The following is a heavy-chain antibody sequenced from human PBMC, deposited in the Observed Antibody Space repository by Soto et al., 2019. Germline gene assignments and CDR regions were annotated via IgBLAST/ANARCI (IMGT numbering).Heavy chain of an antibody. CDR2: IYYSGST. V-gene: IGHV4-59*01. D-gene: IGHD6-13*01. CDR1: GVCISSYY. CDR3: ASSQRSSWSRGLYY. Sequence: LSLTCTVSGVCISSYYWSWIRQPPGKGLEWIGYIYYSGSTNYNPSLKSRVTISVDTSKNQFSLKLSSVTAAEKAVYYCASSQRSSWSRGLYYWGQGTLVAVSS. J-gene: IGHJ4*02.